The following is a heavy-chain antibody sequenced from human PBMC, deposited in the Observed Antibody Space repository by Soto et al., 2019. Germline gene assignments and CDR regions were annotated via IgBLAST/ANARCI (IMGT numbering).Heavy chain of an antibody. J-gene: IGHJ4*02. CDR3: ARNPVAGPTPGIIFDY. CDR2: ISYDGSNK. D-gene: IGHD6-19*01. CDR1: GFTFSSYA. V-gene: IGHV3-30-3*01. Sequence: GGSLRLSCAASGFTFSSYAMHWVRQAPGKGLEWVAVISYDGSNKYYADSVKGRFTISRDNSKNTLYLQMNSLRAEDTAVYYCARNPVAGPTPGIIFDYWGQGTLVTVSS.